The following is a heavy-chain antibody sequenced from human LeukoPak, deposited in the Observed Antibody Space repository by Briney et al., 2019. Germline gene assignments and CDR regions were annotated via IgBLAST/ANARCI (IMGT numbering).Heavy chain of an antibody. V-gene: IGHV4-39*07. J-gene: IGHJ4*02. CDR3: ARGDSGSYYGFDY. CDR1: GGSISSSSYY. D-gene: IGHD1-26*01. CDR2: IYYSGST. Sequence: SETLSLTCTVSGGSISSSSYYWGWIRQPPGKGLEWIGSIYYSGSTYYNPSLKSRVTISVDTSKNQFSLKLSSVTAADTAVYYCARGDSGSYYGFDYWGQGTLVTVSS.